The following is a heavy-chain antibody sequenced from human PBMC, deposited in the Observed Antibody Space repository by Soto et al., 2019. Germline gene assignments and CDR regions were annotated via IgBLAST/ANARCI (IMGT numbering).Heavy chain of an antibody. V-gene: IGHV1-69*01. CDR1: GGTFNNYA. D-gene: IGHD2-2*01. J-gene: IGHJ4*01. Sequence: QVQLVQSGAEVKRPGSSVKVSCKASGGTFNNYAVNWVRQAPGQGLEWMGDISPMFGKANYAQKFQGRVKITADDSTATAYLERSSLRSEYTALYYCAREVEVHTPVFGFWGHGSLVTVS. CDR2: ISPMFGKA. CDR3: AREVEVHTPVFGF.